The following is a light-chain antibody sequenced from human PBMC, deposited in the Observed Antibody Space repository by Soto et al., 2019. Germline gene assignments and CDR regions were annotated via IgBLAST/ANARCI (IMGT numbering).Light chain of an antibody. CDR2: GAS. CDR3: QQYESSPTT. J-gene: IGKJ4*01. V-gene: IGKV3-20*01. CDR1: QSVSSTY. Sequence: EIVLTQSPGTLSLSPGERATLSCRASQSVSSTYLAWYQQKPGQAPRLLIYGASSRATGIPDRFSGSGSGTDFTLTISRLEPEDFAVYYYQQYESSPTTFGGGTNVEIK.